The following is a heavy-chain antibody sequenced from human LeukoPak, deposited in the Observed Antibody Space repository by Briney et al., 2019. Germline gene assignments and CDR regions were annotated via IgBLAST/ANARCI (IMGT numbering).Heavy chain of an antibody. CDR3: ARVYSGYDFDAFDI. Sequence: GGSLRLSCAASGFTFSSYSVNWVRQAPGKGLEWVSSIDSNSIYIYYADSVKGRFTISRDNAKNSLYLQMNSLRAEDTAVYYCARVYSGYDFDAFDIWGQGTMVTVSS. V-gene: IGHV3-21*01. CDR2: IDSNSIYI. CDR1: GFTFSSYS. D-gene: IGHD5-12*01. J-gene: IGHJ3*02.